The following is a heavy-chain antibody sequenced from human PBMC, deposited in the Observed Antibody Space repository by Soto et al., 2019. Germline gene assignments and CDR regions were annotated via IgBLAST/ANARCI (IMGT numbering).Heavy chain of an antibody. CDR3: AVVDSTGNWFDP. CDR2: MYYSGTT. J-gene: IGHJ5*02. CDR1: GGSISISDFY. Sequence: NPSETLSLTCTVSGGSISISDFYWGWLPQTPGKGLEFIGSMYYSGTTYYNPSLKSRVTISVDTSKNQFTLKLISVTAADTAVYYCAVVDSTGNWFDPWGEGALVTVPQ. D-gene: IGHD6-25*01. V-gene: IGHV4-39*01.